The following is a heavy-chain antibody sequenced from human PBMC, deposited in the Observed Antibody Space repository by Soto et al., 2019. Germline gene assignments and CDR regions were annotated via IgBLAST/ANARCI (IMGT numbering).Heavy chain of an antibody. Sequence: GESLKISCKGSGYSFTSYWIGWVRQMPGKGLEWMGIIYPGDSDTRYSPSFQGQVTISADKSISTAYLQWSSLKASDTAMYYCAINYYGSGSYYSPHWFDPWGQGTLVTVSS. D-gene: IGHD3-10*01. CDR2: IYPGDSDT. J-gene: IGHJ5*02. CDR3: AINYYGSGSYYSPHWFDP. CDR1: GYSFTSYW. V-gene: IGHV5-51*01.